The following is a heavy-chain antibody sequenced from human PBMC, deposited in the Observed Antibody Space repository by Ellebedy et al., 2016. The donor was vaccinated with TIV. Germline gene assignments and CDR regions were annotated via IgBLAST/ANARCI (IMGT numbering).Heavy chain of an antibody. Sequence: ASVKVSCKASGYKFIRYYIHWMRQAPGQGLEWMGGIIAIFGTANYAQMLQGRLTITADESTSTAHMELSSLRPEDTAVYYCARATGIAALLDYWGQGQLVTVSS. D-gene: IGHD6-6*01. V-gene: IGHV1-69*13. CDR3: ARATGIAALLDY. CDR1: GYKFIRYY. J-gene: IGHJ4*02. CDR2: IIAIFGTA.